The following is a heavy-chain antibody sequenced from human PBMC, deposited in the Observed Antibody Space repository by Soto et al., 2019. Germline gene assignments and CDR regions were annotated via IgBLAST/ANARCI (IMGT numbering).Heavy chain of an antibody. Sequence: ASVKVSCKASGYTFTGYYMHWVRQAPGQGLEWMGWINPNSGGTNYAQKFQGWVTMTRDTSISTAYMELSRLRSDDTAVYYCARERYSSTTRYYYYGMDVWGQGTTVTVSS. V-gene: IGHV1-2*04. CDR1: GYTFTGYY. CDR3: ARERYSSTTRYYYYGMDV. J-gene: IGHJ6*02. D-gene: IGHD6-13*01. CDR2: INPNSGGT.